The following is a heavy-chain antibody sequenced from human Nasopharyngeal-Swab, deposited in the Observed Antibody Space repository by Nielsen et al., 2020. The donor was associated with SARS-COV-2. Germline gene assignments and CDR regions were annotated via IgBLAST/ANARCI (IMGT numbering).Heavy chain of an antibody. CDR2: IYYSGST. Sequence: PGKGPEWIGSIYYSGSTYYNPSLKSRVTISVDTSKNQFSLKLSSVTAADTAVYYCARRETMITFGGVIAYYYGMDVWGQGTTVTVSS. D-gene: IGHD3-16*02. J-gene: IGHJ6*02. V-gene: IGHV4-39*01. CDR3: ARRETMITFGGVIAYYYGMDV.